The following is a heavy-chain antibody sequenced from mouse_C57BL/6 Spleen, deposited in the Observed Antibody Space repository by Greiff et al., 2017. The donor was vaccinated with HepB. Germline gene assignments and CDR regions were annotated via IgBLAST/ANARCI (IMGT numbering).Heavy chain of an antibody. V-gene: IGHV5-9-1*02. D-gene: IGHD1-1*01. J-gene: IGHJ1*03. CDR1: GFTFSSYA. Sequence: EVQGVESGEGLVKPGGSLKLSCAASGFTFSSYAMSWVRQTPEKRLEWVAYISSGGDYIYYADTVKGRFTISRDNARNTLYLQMSSLKSEDTAMYYCTRVGYGSSYFDVWGTGTTVTVSS. CDR3: TRVGYGSSYFDV. CDR2: ISSGGDYI.